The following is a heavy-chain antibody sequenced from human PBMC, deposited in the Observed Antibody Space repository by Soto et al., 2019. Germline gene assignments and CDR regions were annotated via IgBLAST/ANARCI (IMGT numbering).Heavy chain of an antibody. J-gene: IGHJ5*02. CDR3: VKPKEHFYDSSPGET. CDR2: ISFDGNNK. Sequence: GSLRLSCAASGFTFSNYGMHWVRQAPGKGLEWVAIISFDGNNKYYSDSVKGRFTISRDNSKNMVSLQMNSLRPEDTAVYYCVKPKEHFYDSSPGETWGQGTPVTVSS. V-gene: IGHV3-30*18. CDR1: GFTFSNYG. D-gene: IGHD3-22*01.